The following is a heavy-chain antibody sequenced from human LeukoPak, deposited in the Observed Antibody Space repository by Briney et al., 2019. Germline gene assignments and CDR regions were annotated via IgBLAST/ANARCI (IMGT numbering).Heavy chain of an antibody. CDR2: INIDGRST. V-gene: IGHV3-74*01. Sequence: GGSLRLSCAASGFTFNNYWMHWVRQAPGEGLEWVSRINIDGRSTNYADSVKGRFTTSRDNAKNTLYLRMNSLRAEDTAVYYCVSFYETYWGRGTLVTVSS. D-gene: IGHD2/OR15-2a*01. CDR3: VSFYETY. J-gene: IGHJ4*02. CDR1: GFTFNNYW.